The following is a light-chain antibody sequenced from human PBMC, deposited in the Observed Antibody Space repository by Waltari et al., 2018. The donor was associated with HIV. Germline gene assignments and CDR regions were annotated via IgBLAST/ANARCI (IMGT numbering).Light chain of an antibody. V-gene: IGKV1D-13*01. J-gene: IGKJ3*01. Sequence: IQLTQSPSSLYASVGERHTITCRASQDIRSPLAWFQQKPGKSPQLLIYDAFELPSGVPSRFSGSQSGTDFTLTLSSLQPEDFATYYCLQYTNYPLAFGPGTTVVIK. CDR2: DAF. CDR3: LQYTNYPLA. CDR1: QDIRSP.